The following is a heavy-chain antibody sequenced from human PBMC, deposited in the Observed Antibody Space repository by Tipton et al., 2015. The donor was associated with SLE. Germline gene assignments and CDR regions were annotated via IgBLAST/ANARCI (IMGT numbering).Heavy chain of an antibody. D-gene: IGHD6-19*01. V-gene: IGHV1-18*01. Sequence: QLVQSGAEVKKPGASVKVSCKASGFTFTSYGISWVRQAPGQGLEWMGWISAYNGNTDYAQKLQGRVTMTTDTSTSTAYMEPRSLRSEDTAVYYCAIAVAGTLFFDYWGQGALVTVSS. CDR3: AIAVAGTLFFDY. CDR1: GFTFTSYG. J-gene: IGHJ4*02. CDR2: ISAYNGNT.